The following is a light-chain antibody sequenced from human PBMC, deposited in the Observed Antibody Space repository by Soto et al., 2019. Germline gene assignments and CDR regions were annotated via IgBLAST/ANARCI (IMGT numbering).Light chain of an antibody. V-gene: IGKV1-6*01. CDR3: QQYDSFPVT. Sequence: RMSMSPASLSAYVGDRVTITCRASRGSRSDLGWYQQKPGKAPKLLIYAASSLQSGVPSRFSGSGSGTDFTLTISSLQPEDFATYYCQQYDSFPVTFGHGTKVDIK. J-gene: IGKJ1*01. CDR1: RGSRSD. CDR2: AAS.